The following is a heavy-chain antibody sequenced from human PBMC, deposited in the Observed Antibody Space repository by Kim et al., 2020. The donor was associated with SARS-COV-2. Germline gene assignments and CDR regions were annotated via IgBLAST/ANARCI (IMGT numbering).Heavy chain of an antibody. Sequence: SETLSLTCSVSGGSIISSNYYWGWVRQPPGKGLEWIGTIDDSGTTYYNPSLKSRVTISVDTSKNQFSLKLSSLTAADTAVYYCARHGAPSPRHFDYWGPG. CDR1: GGSIISSNYY. D-gene: IGHD3-10*01. CDR3: ARHGAPSPRHFDY. V-gene: IGHV4-39*01. J-gene: IGHJ4*02. CDR2: IDDSGTT.